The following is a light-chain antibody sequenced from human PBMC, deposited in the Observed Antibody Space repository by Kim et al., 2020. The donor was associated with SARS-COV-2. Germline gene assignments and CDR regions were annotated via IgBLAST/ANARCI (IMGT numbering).Light chain of an antibody. CDR2: AVS. J-gene: IGLJ2*01. V-gene: IGLV2-14*03. CDR1: SSDIGGYNY. CDR3: SSSTSSSTLV. Sequence: GQSLTISCTGTSSDIGGYNYVSWYQQHPGKAPKVLIFAVSHRPSGVSPRFSASKSGNTASLTISGLQADDEAVYYCSSSTSSSTLVFGGGTQLTVL.